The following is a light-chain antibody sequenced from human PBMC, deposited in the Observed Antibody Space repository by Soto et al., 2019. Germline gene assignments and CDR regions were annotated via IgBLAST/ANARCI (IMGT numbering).Light chain of an antibody. CDR2: DVS. V-gene: IGLV2-11*01. CDR3: CSYAGSYTFV. CDR1: SSDVGGYGY. J-gene: IGLJ1*01. Sequence: QSALTQPRSVSGSPGQSVTISCTGTSSDVGGYGYVSWYQQHPGKAPKLMISDVSKRPSGVPDRFSGSKSGNTVSLTISGLQAEDDGDYYCCSYAGSYTFVFGTGTKFTVL.